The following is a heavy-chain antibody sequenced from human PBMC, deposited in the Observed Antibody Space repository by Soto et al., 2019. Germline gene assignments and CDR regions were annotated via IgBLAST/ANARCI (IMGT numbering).Heavy chain of an antibody. V-gene: IGHV3-48*01. Sequence: GGSLRLSCAASGFTFSSYSMNWVRQAPGKGLEWVSYISSSSSTIYYADSVKGRFTISRDNAKNSLYLQMNSLRAEDTAVYYCARDLRNSLVRYFDLWGRGTLVTVSS. J-gene: IGHJ2*01. CDR3: ARDLRNSLVRYFDL. CDR1: GFTFSSYS. D-gene: IGHD5-18*01. CDR2: ISSSSSTI.